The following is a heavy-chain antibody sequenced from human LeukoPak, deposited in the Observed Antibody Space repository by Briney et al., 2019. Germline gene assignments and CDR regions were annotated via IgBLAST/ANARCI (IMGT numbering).Heavy chain of an antibody. CDR3: ARLIQPQGAFDI. Sequence: GGSLRLSCAASGFTVSSNYMNWVRQAPGKGLEWVAVPYSAGNTFYADSVKGRFTISRDNSKNTLYLQMNSLRAEDTALYYCARLIQPQGAFDIWGQGTMVTVSS. J-gene: IGHJ3*02. CDR1: GFTVSSNY. D-gene: IGHD3-16*01. V-gene: IGHV3-53*01. CDR2: PYSAGNT.